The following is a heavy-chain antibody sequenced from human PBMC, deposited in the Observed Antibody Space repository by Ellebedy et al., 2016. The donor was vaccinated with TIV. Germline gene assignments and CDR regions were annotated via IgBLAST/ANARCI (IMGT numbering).Heavy chain of an antibody. CDR1: GFTFSSYG. J-gene: IGHJ6*02. V-gene: IGHV3-30*02. Sequence: PGGSLRLSCAASGFTFSSYGMHWVRQAPGKGLEWVAFIRYNGSNKYYADSVKGRFTISRDNSKNALYLQMNSLRAEDTAVYYCAKDRDGSGYYYYGMDVWGQGTTVTVSS. CDR3: AKDRDGSGYYYYGMDV. D-gene: IGHD3-10*01. CDR2: IRYNGSNK.